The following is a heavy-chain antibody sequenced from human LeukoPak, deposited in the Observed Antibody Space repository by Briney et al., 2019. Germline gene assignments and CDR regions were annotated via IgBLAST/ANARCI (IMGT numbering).Heavy chain of an antibody. D-gene: IGHD1-26*01. CDR2: INTSGST. CDR1: GGSINSSSYY. Sequence: SETLSLTCTVSGGSINSSSYYWSWIRQPAGKGLEWIGRINTSGSTNYNPSLKSRVTMSVDTSKNQFSLKLSSVTAADTAVYYCARGEGAVDYWGQGTLVTVSS. J-gene: IGHJ4*02. V-gene: IGHV4-61*02. CDR3: ARGEGAVDY.